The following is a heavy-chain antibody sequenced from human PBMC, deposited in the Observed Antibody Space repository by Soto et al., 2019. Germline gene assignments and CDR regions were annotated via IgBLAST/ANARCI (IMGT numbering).Heavy chain of an antibody. V-gene: IGHV1-18*04. CDR2: ISAYNGNT. CDR3: ARLYSSSEDDAFDI. CDR1: GYTFTSYG. J-gene: IGHJ3*02. Sequence: EASVKVSCKASGYTFTSYGISWVRQAPGQGLEGMGWISAYNGNTNYAQKLQGRVTMTTDTSTSTAYMELRSLRSDDTAVYYCARLYSSSEDDAFDIWGQGTMVTVSS. D-gene: IGHD6-6*01.